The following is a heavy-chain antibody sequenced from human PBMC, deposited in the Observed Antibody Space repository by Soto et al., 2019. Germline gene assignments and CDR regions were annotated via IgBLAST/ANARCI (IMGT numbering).Heavy chain of an antibody. CDR2: IDPSDSYT. J-gene: IGHJ6*02. CDR3: ARHPPEGLAMGV. Sequence: GESLKISCKGSGYTFTNYWISWVRQMPGKGLEWMGRIDPSDSYTNYSPSFQGHVAISCDKSINTAYLHLTSLKASDTAMYYCARHPPEGLAMGVWGHGTTVTVSS. V-gene: IGHV5-10-1*01. CDR1: GYTFTNYW.